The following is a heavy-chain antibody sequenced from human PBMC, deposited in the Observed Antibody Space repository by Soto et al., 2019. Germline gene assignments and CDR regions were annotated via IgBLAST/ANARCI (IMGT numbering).Heavy chain of an antibody. J-gene: IGHJ4*02. Sequence: SGGSLRLSCAASGFTFSRYSMNWVRQAPGKGLEWVAYVSSRSSFIYYADSVKGRFTISRDNTKNSVYLQMNSLRAEDTALYYCARDKDIAVSKHYFFDFWGQGTPVTVSS. CDR2: VSSRSSFI. V-gene: IGHV3-21*01. D-gene: IGHD6-19*01. CDR3: ARDKDIAVSKHYFFDF. CDR1: GFTFSRYS.